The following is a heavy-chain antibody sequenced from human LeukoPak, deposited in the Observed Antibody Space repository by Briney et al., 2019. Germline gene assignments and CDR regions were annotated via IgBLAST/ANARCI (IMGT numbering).Heavy chain of an antibody. J-gene: IGHJ4*02. V-gene: IGHV3-21*01. CDR2: ISSSSSYI. Sequence: GGSLRLSCAASGFTFSSYALTWVRQAPAKGLEWVSSISSSSSYIYYADSVKGRFTISRDNAKNSLYLQMNSLRAEDTAVYYCARATSGPETYWGQGTLVTVSS. CDR3: ARATSGPETY. CDR1: GFTFSSYA. D-gene: IGHD1-14*01.